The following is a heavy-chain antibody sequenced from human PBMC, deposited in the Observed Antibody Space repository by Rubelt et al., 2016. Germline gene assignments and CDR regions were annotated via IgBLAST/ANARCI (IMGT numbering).Heavy chain of an antibody. Sequence: GQLVESGGGLVQPGGSLRLSCAASGFTFSSNSMNWVRQAPGQGLEWVSYISSSSNTIYYADSVKGRFTISRDNAKDSLYLQMNSLRAEDTAVYSCARTGKGWGQGTLVTVSS. CDR3: ARTGKG. V-gene: IGHV3-48*01. J-gene: IGHJ4*02. CDR2: ISSSSNTI. CDR1: GFTFSSNS.